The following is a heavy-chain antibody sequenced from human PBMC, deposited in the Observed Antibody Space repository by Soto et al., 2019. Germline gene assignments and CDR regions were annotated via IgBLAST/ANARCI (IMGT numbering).Heavy chain of an antibody. J-gene: IGHJ4*02. D-gene: IGHD3-10*01. CDR3: AKDAQNYYGSGSSFDY. V-gene: IGHV3-23*01. CDR2: ISGSGGST. Sequence: EVQLLESGGGLVQPGGSLRLSCAASGFTFSSYAMSWVRQAPGKGLEWVSAISGSGGSTYYADSVKGRFTISRDNSKNRLYLQMNSLIAEDTAVYYCAKDAQNYYGSGSSFDYWGQGALVTVSS. CDR1: GFTFSSYA.